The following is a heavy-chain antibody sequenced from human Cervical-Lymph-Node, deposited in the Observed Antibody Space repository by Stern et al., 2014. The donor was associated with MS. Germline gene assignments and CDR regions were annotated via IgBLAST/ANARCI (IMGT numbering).Heavy chain of an antibody. CDR3: ARFVDYPMGRVFDV. CDR1: GYTFSGYS. D-gene: IGHD3-10*01. Sequence: QVQLVQSGSEWKKPGASVKVSCKACGYTFSGYSLNWVRQAPGQGLEWMGWINTNSGNPTYAQGFTGRFVFSLDTSVSTAYLQISSLKTEDTGIYFCARFVDYPMGRVFDVWGQGTQVTVSS. J-gene: IGHJ4*02. V-gene: IGHV7-4-1*02. CDR2: INTNSGNP.